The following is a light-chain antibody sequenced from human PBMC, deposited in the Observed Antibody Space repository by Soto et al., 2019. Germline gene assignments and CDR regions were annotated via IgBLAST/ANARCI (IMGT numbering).Light chain of an antibody. Sequence: QAVVTQPPSVSGAPGQRVTISCTGSSSNIGAGFDVHWYQQLPGTAPKLLIFENTDRPSGVPDRFSGSKSGTSASLAITGLQAEDAADYYCSSYAGTNNFYLFGTGTKLTVL. J-gene: IGLJ1*01. CDR3: SSYAGTNNFYL. CDR2: ENT. CDR1: SSNIGAGFD. V-gene: IGLV1-40*01.